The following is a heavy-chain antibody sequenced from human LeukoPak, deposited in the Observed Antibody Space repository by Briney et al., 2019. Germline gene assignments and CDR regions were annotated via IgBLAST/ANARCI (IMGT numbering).Heavy chain of an antibody. Sequence: GRSLRLSCAASGFTFSSYGVHWVRQAPGKGLEWVAVIWYDGSNKYYADSVKGRFTISRDNSKNTLYLQMNSLRAEDTAVYYCARLAYYYGMDVWGQGTTVTVSS. J-gene: IGHJ6*02. CDR3: ARLAYYYGMDV. V-gene: IGHV3-33*01. CDR2: IWYDGSNK. CDR1: GFTFSSYG.